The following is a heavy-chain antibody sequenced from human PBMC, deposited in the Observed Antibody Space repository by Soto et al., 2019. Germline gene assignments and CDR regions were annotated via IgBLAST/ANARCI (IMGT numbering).Heavy chain of an antibody. CDR1: GFTFSSYW. V-gene: IGHV3-7*01. CDR3: ASVQWLATLCY. CDR2: IKQDGSEK. Sequence: GGSLRLSCAASGFTFSSYWMSWVRQAPGKGLEWVANIKQDGSEKYYVDSVKGRFTISRDNAKNSLYLQMNSLRAEDTAVYYCASVQWLATLCYWGQGTLVTVSS. D-gene: IGHD6-19*01. J-gene: IGHJ4*02.